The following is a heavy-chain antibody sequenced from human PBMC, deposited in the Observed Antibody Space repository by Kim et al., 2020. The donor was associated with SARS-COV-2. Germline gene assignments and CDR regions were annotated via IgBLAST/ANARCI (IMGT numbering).Heavy chain of an antibody. CDR1: GLTFSDHF. CDR3: ARDISGIYKYGESAFDI. Sequence: GGSLRLSCAASGLTFSDHFLDWVRQAPGKGLEWVGRSRNKANSYTTEYAASVKDRFTISRDDSKNSLYLQMNRLKIEDTAVYYCARDISGIYKYGESAFDIWGRGATVTVSS. J-gene: IGHJ3*02. CDR2: SRNKANSYTT. D-gene: IGHD5-18*01. V-gene: IGHV3-72*01.